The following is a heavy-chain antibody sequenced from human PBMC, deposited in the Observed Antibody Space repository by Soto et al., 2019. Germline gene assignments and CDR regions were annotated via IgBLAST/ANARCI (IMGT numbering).Heavy chain of an antibody. D-gene: IGHD6-19*01. V-gene: IGHV3-23*01. CDR1: GFTFSSYA. Sequence: EVQLLESGGGLVQPGGSLRLSCAASGFTFSSYAMSWVRQAPGKGLEWVSAISGSGGRTYYADSVKGRFTISRDNSKNTLYLQMNRLRAEDMGVKYCGKEAEPHGSGSNRYDYWGQRSLVTVSS. CDR2: ISGSGGRT. J-gene: IGHJ4*02. CDR3: GKEAEPHGSGSNRYDY.